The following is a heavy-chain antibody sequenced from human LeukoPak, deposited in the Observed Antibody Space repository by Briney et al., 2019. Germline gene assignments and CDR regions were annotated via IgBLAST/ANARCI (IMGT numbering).Heavy chain of an antibody. D-gene: IGHD3-9*01. CDR3: ARGYDILTGLAH. V-gene: IGHV4-59*01. CDR1: GGSISSYY. Sequence: SETLSLTCTVSGGSISSYYWSWIRQPPGKGLEWIGYIYYSGSTNYNPSLKSRVTISVDTFKNQFSLKLSSVTAADTAVYYCARGYDILTGLAHWGQGTLVTVSS. J-gene: IGHJ4*02. CDR2: IYYSGST.